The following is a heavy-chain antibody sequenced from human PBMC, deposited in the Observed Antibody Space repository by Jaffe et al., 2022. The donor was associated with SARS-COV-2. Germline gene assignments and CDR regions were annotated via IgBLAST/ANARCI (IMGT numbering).Heavy chain of an antibody. CDR3: AREFWGPEY. CDR2: IKGDGSEQ. CDR1: GFTFSDPW. V-gene: IGHV3-7*03. D-gene: IGHD3-16*01. J-gene: IGHJ4*02. Sequence: EVQLLESGGGLVQPGGSLRLSCAASGFTFSDPWMTWVRQAPGKGLEWVANIKGDGSEQNYVDSVKGRFTISRDNTKNSVYLQMNTLRAEDTAVYYCAREFWGPEYWGQGTLVTVSS.